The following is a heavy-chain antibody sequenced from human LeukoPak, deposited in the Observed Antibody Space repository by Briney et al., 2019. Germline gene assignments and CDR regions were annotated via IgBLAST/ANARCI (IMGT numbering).Heavy chain of an antibody. Sequence: SETLSLTCSVSGYSLRSGYQWGWIRQAPGKGLEWIGSINYSGRTYDNPSLKSRVTISIDTSKNQIFLKLRSTTAADTAHYYCARAEINDYNRYWGQGILVIVSS. CDR3: ARAEINDYNRY. CDR1: GYSLRSGYQ. CDR2: INYSGRT. J-gene: IGHJ4*02. D-gene: IGHD4-11*01. V-gene: IGHV4-38-2*01.